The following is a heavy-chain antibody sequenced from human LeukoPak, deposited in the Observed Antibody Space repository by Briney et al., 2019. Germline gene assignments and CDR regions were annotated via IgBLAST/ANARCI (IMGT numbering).Heavy chain of an antibody. D-gene: IGHD3-10*01. CDR2: IYYSGST. CDR1: GGSISSSSYY. V-gene: IGHV4-39*01. CDR3: ARLGIIRGKDY. J-gene: IGHJ4*02. Sequence: SETLSLTCILSGGSISSSSYYWGWIRQPPGKGLEWIGSIYYSGSTYYNPSLKSRVTISVDTSKNQFSLKLSSVTAADTAVYYCARLGIIRGKDYWGQGTLVTVSS.